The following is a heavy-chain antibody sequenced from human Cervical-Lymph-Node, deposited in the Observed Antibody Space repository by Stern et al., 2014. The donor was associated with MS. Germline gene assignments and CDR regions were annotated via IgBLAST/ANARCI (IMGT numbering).Heavy chain of an antibody. Sequence: EVHLVESGGGLVQPGGSLRLSCATSGFNFENYWMTWVRQAPGKGLEWVANIRQDEGERYYVDSVKGRFTIFRDNAKNSLFLQMNSLRAEDTAVYYCARELREREVHEWHFPSDCWGRGTLVNVSS. CDR1: GFNFENYW. J-gene: IGHJ4*02. V-gene: IGHV3-7*01. CDR3: ARELREREVHEWHFPSDC. D-gene: IGHD3-16*01. CDR2: IRQDEGER.